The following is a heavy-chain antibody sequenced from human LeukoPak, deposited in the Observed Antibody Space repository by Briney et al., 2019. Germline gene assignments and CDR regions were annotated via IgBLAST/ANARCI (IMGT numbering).Heavy chain of an antibody. V-gene: IGHV4-39*01. J-gene: IGHJ3*02. D-gene: IGHD3-10*01. CDR1: GGSTSSSSYY. CDR2: ITYSGNT. Sequence: SETLSLTCTVSGGSTSSSSYYWGWIRHPPGKGLEWIGSITYSGNTYYKPSLKSRVTLSVDTSKNQLSLRLSSVTAADAAVYYCARLSSGSFDIWGQGTMVTVSS. CDR3: ARLSSGSFDI.